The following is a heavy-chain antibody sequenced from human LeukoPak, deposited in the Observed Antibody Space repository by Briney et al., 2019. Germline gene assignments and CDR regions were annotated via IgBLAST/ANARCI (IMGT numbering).Heavy chain of an antibody. CDR2: IYTSGST. CDR1: GGSINSGSYY. J-gene: IGHJ4*02. Sequence: SETLSLTCTVSGGSINSGSYYWSWIRQPAGKGLEWIGRIYTSGSTNYCPSLKSRVTISVDTSKNQFSLKLSSVTAAETAVYYCARSPHCHYSACYSRSDYCGQGTLVTVSS. CDR3: ARSPHCHYSACYSRSDY. D-gene: IGHD2/OR15-2a*01. V-gene: IGHV4-61*02.